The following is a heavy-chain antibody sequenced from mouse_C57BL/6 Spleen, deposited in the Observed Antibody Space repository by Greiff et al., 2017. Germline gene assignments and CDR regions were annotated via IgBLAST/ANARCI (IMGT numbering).Heavy chain of an antibody. CDR1: GFTFSSYA. Sequence: EVKVVESGGGLVKPGGSLKLSCAASGFTFSSYAMSWVRQTPEKRLEWVATISDGGSYTYYPDNVKGRFTISRDNAKNNLYLQMSHLKSEDTAMYYCARGNYDGYFDYWGQGTTLTVSS. CDR2: ISDGGSYT. D-gene: IGHD2-4*01. J-gene: IGHJ2*01. CDR3: ARGNYDGYFDY. V-gene: IGHV5-4*03.